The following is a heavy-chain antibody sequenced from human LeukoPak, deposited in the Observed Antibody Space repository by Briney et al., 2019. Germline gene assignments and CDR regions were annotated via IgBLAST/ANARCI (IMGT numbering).Heavy chain of an antibody. D-gene: IGHD6-19*01. CDR3: ARHTLTGAVAGTADY. CDR1: GYSFTSYW. CDR2: IYPGDSDT. J-gene: IGHJ4*02. Sequence: GESLKISCKGSGYSFTSYWIGWVRQMPGKGLEWMGIIYPGDSDTRYSPSFQGQVTISADKSISTAYLQWSSLKASDTAMYYCARHTLTGAVAGTADYWGQGTLVIVSS. V-gene: IGHV5-51*01.